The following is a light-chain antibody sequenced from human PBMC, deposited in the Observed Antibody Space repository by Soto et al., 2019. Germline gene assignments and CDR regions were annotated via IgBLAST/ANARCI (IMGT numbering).Light chain of an antibody. CDR3: QQYKSLYT. CDR1: QSISGG. V-gene: IGKV1-5*03. Sequence: DNQMTQSPSTLAASARDRVTIXXRASQSISGGLAGYQQKPGKAPKXRIYKVSSLENGVPSRFSGSGSGTEFTLTISSLQPDDFATYYCQQYKSLYTFGQGTKVDIK. J-gene: IGKJ2*01. CDR2: KVS.